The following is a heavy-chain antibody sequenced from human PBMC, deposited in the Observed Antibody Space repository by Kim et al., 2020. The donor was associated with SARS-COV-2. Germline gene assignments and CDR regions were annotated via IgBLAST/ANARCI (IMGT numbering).Heavy chain of an antibody. CDR2: INHSGST. Sequence: SETLSLTCAVYGGSFSGYYWSWIRQPPGKGLEWIGEINHSGSTNYNPSLKSRVTISVDTSKNQFSLKLSSVTAADTAVYYCARGSSWYPTIPEYFQHWGQGTLVTVSS. CDR3: ARGSSWYPTIPEYFQH. J-gene: IGHJ1*01. D-gene: IGHD6-13*01. CDR1: GGSFSGYY. V-gene: IGHV4-34*01.